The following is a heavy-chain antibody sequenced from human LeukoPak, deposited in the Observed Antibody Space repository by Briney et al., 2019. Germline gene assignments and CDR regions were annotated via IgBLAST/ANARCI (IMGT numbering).Heavy chain of an antibody. J-gene: IGHJ4*02. D-gene: IGHD3-22*01. Sequence: SETLSLTCTVSGGSISSYYWSWIRQPPGKGLEWIGYIYYSGSTNYNPSLKSRVTISVDTSKNQFSLKLSSVTAADTAVYYCAREGYYYDSSGYYYPAYYFDYWGQGTLVTVSS. CDR3: AREGYYYDSSGYYYPAYYFDY. CDR1: GGSISSYY. CDR2: IYYSGST. V-gene: IGHV4-59*01.